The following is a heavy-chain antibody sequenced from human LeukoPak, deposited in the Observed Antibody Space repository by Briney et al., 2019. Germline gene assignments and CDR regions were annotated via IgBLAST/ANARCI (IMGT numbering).Heavy chain of an antibody. J-gene: IGHJ3*02. CDR2: ISSRSRTI. V-gene: IGHV3-48*01. D-gene: IGHD3-22*01. CDR1: GFTFSNYS. CDR3: AREIYYYDSSGYYYPAGFDI. Sequence: PGRSLRLSCAASGFTFSNYSMNWVRQAPGKGLEWVSYISSRSRTIYYADSVKGRFTISRDNAKNSLYLQMNSLRAEDTAIYYCAREIYYYDSSGYYYPAGFDIWGQGTMVTVSS.